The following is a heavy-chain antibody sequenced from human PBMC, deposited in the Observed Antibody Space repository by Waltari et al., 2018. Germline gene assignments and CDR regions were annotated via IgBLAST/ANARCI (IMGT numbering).Heavy chain of an antibody. CDR3: ARHPLTLFDY. CDR2: IYYRGST. V-gene: IGHV4-39*01. Sequence: QLQLQESGPGLVKPSETLSLTCTVSGGSISSSSYYWGWIRQPPGKGLEWIGSIYYRGSTYYNPSLKSRVTISVDTAKNQFSLKLSSVTAADTAVYYCARHPLTLFDYWGQGTLVTVSS. J-gene: IGHJ4*02. CDR1: GGSISSSSYY.